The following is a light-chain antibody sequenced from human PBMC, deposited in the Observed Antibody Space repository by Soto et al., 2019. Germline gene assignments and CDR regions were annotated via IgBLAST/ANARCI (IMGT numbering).Light chain of an antibody. CDR2: GNS. CDR3: QSDDSTLAAPYV. CDR1: SSNIGAGYD. J-gene: IGLJ1*01. Sequence: QSVLTQPPSVSGAPGQRVTISCTGSSSNIGAGYDVHWYQHRPGTAPKLLLFGNSNRPSGVPVPDRFSGSKSGPSAYLAITGLEAEDERDYDCQSDDSTLAAPYVFGSRTKLTVL. V-gene: IGLV1-40*01.